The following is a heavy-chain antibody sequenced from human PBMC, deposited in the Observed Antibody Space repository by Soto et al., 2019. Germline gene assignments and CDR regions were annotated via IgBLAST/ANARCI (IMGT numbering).Heavy chain of an antibody. Sequence: SCPTLVNPTQTLTLTCSFSGFSLSVYGLRVIWFRQPPGETLEWLALIHWNDDKRYSPYLKSRLTITKDTSKNQVVLTLTNLDPLDTGTYFCAHTKDSSGFLTSWGQGILVTVSS. D-gene: IGHD3-22*01. J-gene: IGHJ5*02. V-gene: IGHV2-5*01. CDR2: IHWNDDK. CDR3: AHTKDSSGFLTS. CDR1: GFSLSVYGLR.